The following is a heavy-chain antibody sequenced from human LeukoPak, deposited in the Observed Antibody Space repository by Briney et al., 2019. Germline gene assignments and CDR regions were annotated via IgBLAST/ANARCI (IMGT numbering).Heavy chain of an antibody. V-gene: IGHV1-2*02. J-gene: IGHJ4*02. D-gene: IGHD1-14*01. Sequence: GASVKVSCKASGYTFTGYYMHWVRQAPGQGLEWMGWINPNNGGTNYAQKFQGRVTMTRDTSISTAYMELSRLRSDDTAVYYCAKDPNRGTIWVVFDYWGQGTLVTVSS. CDR1: GYTFTGYY. CDR3: AKDPNRGTIWVVFDY. CDR2: INPNNGGT.